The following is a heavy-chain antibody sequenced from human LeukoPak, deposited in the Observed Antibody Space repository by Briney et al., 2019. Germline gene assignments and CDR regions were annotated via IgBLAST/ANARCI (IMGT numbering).Heavy chain of an antibody. V-gene: IGHV3-7*01. CDR1: GFILSSYW. J-gene: IGHJ4*02. D-gene: IGHD6-19*01. CDR2: IKQEGSEK. Sequence: GGSLRLSCAASGFILSSYWMNWVRQAPGKGLEWVANIKQEGSEKYYVDSVKGRFTISRDNAKNSLYLQMDSLRAEDTAVYYCAGGSGWLIDYWGQGTLVTVSS. CDR3: AGGSGWLIDY.